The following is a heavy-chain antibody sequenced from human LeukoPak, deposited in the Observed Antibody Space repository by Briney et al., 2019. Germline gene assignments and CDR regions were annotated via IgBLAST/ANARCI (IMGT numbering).Heavy chain of an antibody. V-gene: IGHV3-23*01. CDR2: ISGSGGST. CDR1: GFTFSSYA. J-gene: IGHJ4*02. Sequence: GGSLRLSCAASGFTFSSYAMSWVRQPPGKWLEWVSAISGSGGSTYYADSVKGRFTISRDNSKNTLYLQMNSLRAEDTAVYYCAKVGQYSSSLGFDYWGQGTLVTVSS. CDR3: AKVGQYSSSLGFDY. D-gene: IGHD6-6*01.